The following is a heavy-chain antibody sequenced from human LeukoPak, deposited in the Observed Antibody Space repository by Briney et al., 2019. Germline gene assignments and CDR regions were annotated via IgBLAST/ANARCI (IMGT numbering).Heavy chain of an antibody. CDR1: GGSFSGYY. V-gene: IGHV4-34*01. CDR3: ARESDPKRLDY. J-gene: IGHJ4*02. Sequence: SETLSLTCAVYGGSFSGYYWSWIRQPPGKGPEWIGEINHSGSTNYNPSLKSRVTISVDTSKNQFSLKLSSVTAADTAVYYCARESDPKRLDYWGQGTLVTVSS. CDR2: INHSGST.